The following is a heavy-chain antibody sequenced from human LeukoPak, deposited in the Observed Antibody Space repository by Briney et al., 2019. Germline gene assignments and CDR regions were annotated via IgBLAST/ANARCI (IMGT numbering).Heavy chain of an antibody. V-gene: IGHV3-30*02. Sequence: GGSLRLSCAASGFTSSSYGMHWVRQAPGKGLEWVAFIRYDGSNKYYADSVKGRFTISRDNSKNTLYLQMNSLRAEDTAVYYCVFVVRGVNPNFDYWGQGTLVTVSS. CDR3: VFVVRGVNPNFDY. J-gene: IGHJ4*02. CDR1: GFTSSSYG. D-gene: IGHD3-10*01. CDR2: IRYDGSNK.